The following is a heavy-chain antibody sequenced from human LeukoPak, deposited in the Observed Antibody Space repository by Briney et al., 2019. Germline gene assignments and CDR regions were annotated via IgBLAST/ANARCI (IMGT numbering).Heavy chain of an antibody. CDR3: ARHTLGDCSGGSCYLSHFYYYYYYMDV. Sequence: SETLSLTCTVSGYSISSGYYWGWIRQPPGKGLEWIGTIYHSGSTYYNPSLKSRVTISVDTSKNQFSLKLSSVTAADTAVYYCARHTLGDCSGGSCYLSHFYYYYYYMDVWGKGTTVTVSS. J-gene: IGHJ6*03. CDR1: GYSISSGYY. D-gene: IGHD2-15*01. V-gene: IGHV4-38-2*02. CDR2: IYHSGST.